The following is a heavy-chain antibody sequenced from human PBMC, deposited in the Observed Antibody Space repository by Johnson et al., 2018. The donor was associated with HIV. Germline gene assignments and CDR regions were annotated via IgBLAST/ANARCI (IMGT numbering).Heavy chain of an antibody. Sequence: VQLVESGGGVVQPGGSLRVSCAASGFTLSSYWMSWVRQAPGKGLEWVANIKQDGSEKYYVDSVKGRFIISRDNAKDSLYLQMNSLRAEDTAVYYCARSIMGAGPFDIWGQGT. CDR1: GFTLSSYW. CDR2: IKQDGSEK. V-gene: IGHV3-7*05. J-gene: IGHJ3*02. CDR3: ARSIMGAGPFDI.